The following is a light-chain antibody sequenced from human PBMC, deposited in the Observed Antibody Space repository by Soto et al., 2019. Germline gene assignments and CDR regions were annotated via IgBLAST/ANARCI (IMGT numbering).Light chain of an antibody. Sequence: ESVLSQSAGTLSLSPGERATLYCRASQSVSGSYLAWYQQKPGQAPRLLIYGASSRATGIPDRFSGSGSGTDFTLTISSLEPEDFAIYYCQQRSKMPLTFGHGTKVDLK. J-gene: IGKJ1*01. CDR1: QSVSGSY. V-gene: IGKV3D-20*02. CDR3: QQRSKMPLT. CDR2: GAS.